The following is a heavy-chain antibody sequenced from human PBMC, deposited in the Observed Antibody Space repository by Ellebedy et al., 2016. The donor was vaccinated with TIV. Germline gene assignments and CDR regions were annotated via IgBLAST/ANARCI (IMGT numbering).Heavy chain of an antibody. V-gene: IGHV3-7*03. CDR2: IKQDGSEQ. D-gene: IGHD4-23*01. Sequence: PGGSLRLSCAASGFTVSSNYMNWARQAPGKGLEWVANIKQDGSEQYYVDSVKGRFTISRDNAKNSLYLQMNSLRGEDTAMYYCVRGAGWVTDYWGQGTLVTVSS. CDR1: GFTVSSNY. CDR3: VRGAGWVTDY. J-gene: IGHJ4*02.